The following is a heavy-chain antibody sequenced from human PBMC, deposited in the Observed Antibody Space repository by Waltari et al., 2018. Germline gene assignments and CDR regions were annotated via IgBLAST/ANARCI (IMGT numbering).Heavy chain of an antibody. CDR3: ARAGVYCSSTSCYGGYFDY. CDR1: GGSISSGSYY. V-gene: IGHV4-61*02. CDR2: IYTSGST. J-gene: IGHJ4*02. D-gene: IGHD2-2*01. Sequence: QVQLQESGPGLVKPSQTLSLTCPVPGGSISSGSYYWSWIRQPAGKGLEWIGRIYTSGSTYYNPSLKSRVTISVDTSKNQFSLKLSSVTAADTAVYYCARAGVYCSSTSCYGGYFDYWGQGTLVTVSS.